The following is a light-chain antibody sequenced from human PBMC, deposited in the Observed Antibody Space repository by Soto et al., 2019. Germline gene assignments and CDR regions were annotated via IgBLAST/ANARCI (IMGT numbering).Light chain of an antibody. J-gene: IGKJ3*01. CDR1: QSVRSY. CDR2: DTS. Sequence: IVLTQSPATLSLSPGERATLSCRASQSVRSYLAWYQQKPGQAPRLLIYDTSSRATGIPARFSGSGTGTHLILTISCLVPDDFAVYYCQQRSNLPPTCGPGNKVEI. CDR3: QQRSNLPPT. V-gene: IGKV3-11*01.